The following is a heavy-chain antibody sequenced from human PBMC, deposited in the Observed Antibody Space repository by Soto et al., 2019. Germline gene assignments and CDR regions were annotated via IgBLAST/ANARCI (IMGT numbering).Heavy chain of an antibody. CDR3: ARSIWAVDGVSDY. V-gene: IGHV3-74*01. J-gene: IGHJ4*02. Sequence: EMPLVESGGGSVQPGGSLRLSCAASGFTFSDYWMYWVRQAPGKGLLWVSHINGDRSSTSYADSVKGRFTISRDNAKNTLYLQMNSLRGEDTAVYYCARSIWAVDGVSDYWGQGTLVTISS. CDR2: INGDRSST. D-gene: IGHD2-2*01. CDR1: GFTFSDYW.